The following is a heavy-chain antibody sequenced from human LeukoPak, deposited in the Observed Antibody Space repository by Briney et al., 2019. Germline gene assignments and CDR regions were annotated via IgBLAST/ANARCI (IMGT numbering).Heavy chain of an antibody. D-gene: IGHD2-2*01. CDR3: AKNFAAATEYCHH. CDR2: ISGDGVHT. V-gene: IGHV3-23*01. J-gene: IGHJ1*01. Sequence: PGGSLRLSCVASGFTFSTYAMTWLRQAPGKGLEWVAAISGDGVHTYYVDSVKGRFTISRDNSKNTLYLQMNRLRAEDTAVYYFAKNFAAATEYCHHWGRGTLVTVSS. CDR1: GFTFSTYA.